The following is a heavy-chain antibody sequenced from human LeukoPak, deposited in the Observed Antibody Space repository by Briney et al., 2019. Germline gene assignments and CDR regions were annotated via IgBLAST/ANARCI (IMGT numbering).Heavy chain of an antibody. Sequence: SETLSLTCTVSGGSISSGGYYWSWIRQHPGKGLEWIGYIYYSGSTYYNPSLKSRVTISVDTSKNQFSLKLSSVTAADTAVYYCARVVRAATYFDYWGQGTLVAVSS. D-gene: IGHD2-15*01. CDR3: ARVVRAATYFDY. V-gene: IGHV4-31*03. J-gene: IGHJ4*02. CDR1: GGSISSGGYY. CDR2: IYYSGST.